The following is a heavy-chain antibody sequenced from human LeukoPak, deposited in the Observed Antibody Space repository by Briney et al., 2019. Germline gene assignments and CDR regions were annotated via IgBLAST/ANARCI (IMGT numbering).Heavy chain of an antibody. V-gene: IGHV3-7*01. Sequence: SMRLSCAASGFRFSNYWMTWVRQAPGKGLEWVANIKVVLSEKYYVDSVKGRFTISKDNAQNSLYLQMNSLRVEDTAVYYCARDETRRFDYWGQGTLVT. CDR3: ARDETRRFDY. CDR1: GFRFSNYW. CDR2: IKVVLSEK. J-gene: IGHJ4*02.